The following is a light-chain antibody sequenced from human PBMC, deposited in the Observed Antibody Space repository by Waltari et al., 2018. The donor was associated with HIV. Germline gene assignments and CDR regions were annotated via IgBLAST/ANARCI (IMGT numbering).Light chain of an antibody. CDR2: WAS. J-gene: IGKJ1*01. Sequence: VLTQSPDVLAVSLGERATINCTSSHNVFYTSSGKNYIAWYQQRPGQSPKLLIYWASTRESGVSVRFSGGGSGTNFNLTISSVQAEDVADYFCQQYYSPPPTFGRGTKVEI. CDR1: HNVFYTSSGKNY. CDR3: QQYYSPPPT. V-gene: IGKV4-1*01.